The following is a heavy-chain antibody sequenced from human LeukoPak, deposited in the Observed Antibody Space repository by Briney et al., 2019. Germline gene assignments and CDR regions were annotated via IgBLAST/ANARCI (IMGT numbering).Heavy chain of an antibody. CDR3: ARFKSSGWYYFDN. D-gene: IGHD6-19*01. CDR2: IYATGTTST. V-gene: IGHV4-61*01. Sequence: SETLSLTCSVTGASVNKGYYHWSWIRQPPGKALEWIGDIYATGTTSTRFNPSLMSRATISVDTSQNQFSLTLNSVTAADTAVYFCARFKSSGWYYFDNWGQGTLVTVSS. J-gene: IGHJ4*02. CDR1: GASVNKGYYH.